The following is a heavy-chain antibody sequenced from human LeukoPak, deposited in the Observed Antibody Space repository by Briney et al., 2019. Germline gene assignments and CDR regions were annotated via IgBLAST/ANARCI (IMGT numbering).Heavy chain of an antibody. Sequence: PGGSLRLSCAASEFTFSSYGMSWVRQAPGKGLEWVSAISGSGGSTYYADSVKGRFTISRDNAKNSLYLQMNSLRAEDTAVYYCARDSMVRGVISEYYFDYWGQGTLVTVSS. D-gene: IGHD3-10*01. CDR2: ISGSGGST. CDR3: ARDSMVRGVISEYYFDY. J-gene: IGHJ4*02. V-gene: IGHV3-23*01. CDR1: EFTFSSYG.